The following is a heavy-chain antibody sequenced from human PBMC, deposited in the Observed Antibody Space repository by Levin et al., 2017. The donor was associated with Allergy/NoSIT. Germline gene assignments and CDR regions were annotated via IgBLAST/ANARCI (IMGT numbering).Heavy chain of an antibody. CDR2: IYYSGTT. J-gene: IGHJ4*02. CDR1: GGSISSVDYY. D-gene: IGHD4-11*01. V-gene: IGHV4-31*03. CDR3: AGGPDYSRSDY. Sequence: SETLSLTCTVSGGSISSVDYYWSWIRQHPGTGLEWIGCIYYSGTTYYSPSLKSRVTMSVDTSKNQFSLTLSSVTAADTAVYYCAGGPDYSRSDYWGQGTLVTVSS.